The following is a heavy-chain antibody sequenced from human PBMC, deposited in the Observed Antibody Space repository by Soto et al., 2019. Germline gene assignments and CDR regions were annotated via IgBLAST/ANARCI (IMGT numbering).Heavy chain of an antibody. CDR1: GFTFSDHY. CDR3: ARHIPYHGKDV. V-gene: IGHV3-72*01. Sequence: EVQLVESGGGLVQPGGSLRLSCAASGFTFSDHYMDWVRQAPGKGLEWVGRIRNKVNSYTTEYAAAVKGRFTISRDDSKNSLYLQMNSLKTEATAVYDCARHIPYHGKDVWGQGTTVTVSS. J-gene: IGHJ6*02. CDR2: IRNKVNSYTT. D-gene: IGHD2-21*01.